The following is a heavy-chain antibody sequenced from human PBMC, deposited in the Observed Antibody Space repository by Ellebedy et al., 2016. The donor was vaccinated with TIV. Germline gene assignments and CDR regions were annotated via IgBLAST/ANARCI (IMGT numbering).Heavy chain of an antibody. CDR3: AKGRGGGFDSSAPRYYFDY. Sequence: LSLTCAASGFTFSSYAMSWVRQAPGKGLEWVSTISNTVSMTYYADSVEGRFIISRDNSKKTLYLQMNSLRAEDTAVYYCAKGRGGGFDSSAPRYYFDYWGLGTLVTVSS. D-gene: IGHD3-22*01. CDR2: ISNTVSMT. CDR1: GFTFSSYA. V-gene: IGHV3-23*01. J-gene: IGHJ4*02.